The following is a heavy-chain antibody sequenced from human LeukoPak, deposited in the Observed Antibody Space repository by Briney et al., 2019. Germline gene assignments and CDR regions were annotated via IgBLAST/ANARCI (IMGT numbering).Heavy chain of an antibody. J-gene: IGHJ3*02. D-gene: IGHD1-26*01. CDR3: ARDQEPDAFDI. CDR2: ISSSGSSI. V-gene: IGHV3-48*04. CDR1: GFTFSSYS. Sequence: GGSLRLSCAASGFTFSSYSMNWVRQAPGKGLEWVSYISSSGSSIYYADSVKGRFTISRDNAKNSLYLQMNSLRVEDTAVYYCARDQEPDAFDIWGQGTMVTVSS.